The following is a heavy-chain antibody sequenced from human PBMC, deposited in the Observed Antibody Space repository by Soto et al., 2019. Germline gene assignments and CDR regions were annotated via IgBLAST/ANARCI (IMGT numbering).Heavy chain of an antibody. CDR1: GFTVSSNY. J-gene: IGHJ6*03. V-gene: IGHV3-66*01. CDR3: ARDKLLFLELSLPDYYYYYMDV. CDR2: IYSGGST. Sequence: PGGSLRLSCAASGFTVSSNYMSWVRQAPGKGLEWVSVIYSGGSTYYADSVKGRFTISRDNSKNTLYLQMNSLRAEDTAVYYCARDKLLFLELSLPDYYYYYMDVWGKGTTVTVSS. D-gene: IGHD3-3*01.